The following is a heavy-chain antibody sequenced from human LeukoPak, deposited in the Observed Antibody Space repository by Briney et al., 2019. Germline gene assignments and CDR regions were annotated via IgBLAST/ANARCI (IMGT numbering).Heavy chain of an antibody. CDR1: GFTLSNYA. Sequence: GGSLRLSCAASGFTLSNYAMHWVRQPAGEGLEWVSALGTAGDTFYPGSVEGRFTISRDNAKKSLFLQMNSLRAEDTAIYYCARQSTPHGNFDYWGQGTLVTVSS. CDR3: ARQSTPHGNFDY. CDR2: LGTAGDT. J-gene: IGHJ4*02. V-gene: IGHV3-13*01. D-gene: IGHD5-24*01.